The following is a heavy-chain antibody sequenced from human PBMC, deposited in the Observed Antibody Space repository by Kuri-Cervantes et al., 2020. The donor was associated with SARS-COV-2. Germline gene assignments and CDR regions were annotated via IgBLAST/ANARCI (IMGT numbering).Heavy chain of an antibody. CDR1: GGSVSSGSYY. D-gene: IGHD4-23*01. CDR3: ARGASYGGFRNSGWFDP. J-gene: IGHJ5*02. Sequence: SETLSLTCTVSGGSVSSGSYYWSWIRQPPGKGLEWIGYIYSSGSTDYNPSLQSRVTISVDTSKNHFSLRLTSVTAADTAVYYCARGASYGGFRNSGWFDPWGQGTRVNGYS. CDR2: IYSSGST. V-gene: IGHV4-61*03.